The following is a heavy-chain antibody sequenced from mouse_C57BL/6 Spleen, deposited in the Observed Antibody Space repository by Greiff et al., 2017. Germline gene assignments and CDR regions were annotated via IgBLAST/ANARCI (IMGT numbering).Heavy chain of an antibody. D-gene: IGHD1-1*01. V-gene: IGHV8-12*01. J-gene: IGHJ3*01. Sequence: QVTLKESGPGLLQSSQTLSLTCSFSGFSLSTSGMGVSWIRQPSGKGLEWLAHIYWDDDKRYNPSLKSRLTISKDTSRNQVFLKITSVDTADTATYYGARRADDYDGSSFAYWGQGTLVTVSA. CDR3: ARRADDYDGSSFAY. CDR2: IYWDDDK. CDR1: GFSLSTSGMG.